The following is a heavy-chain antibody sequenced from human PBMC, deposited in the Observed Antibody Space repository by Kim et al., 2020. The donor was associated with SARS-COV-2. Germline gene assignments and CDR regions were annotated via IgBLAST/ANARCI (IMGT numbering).Heavy chain of an antibody. V-gene: IGHV3-7*03. J-gene: IGHJ4*02. CDR3: ANPEGLY. Sequence: GGSLRLSCAPSGFTFKNYSMTWVRQAPGKGLEWVATISDDGAGKFYADSVKGRFTISRDNTKNPLSLQMNSLRADDTAIYYCANPEGLYWGPGTLVTVSS. CDR2: ISDDGAGK. CDR1: GFTFKNYS.